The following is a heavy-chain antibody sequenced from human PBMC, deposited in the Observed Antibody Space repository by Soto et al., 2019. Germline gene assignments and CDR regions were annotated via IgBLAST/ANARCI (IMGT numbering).Heavy chain of an antibody. CDR3: ARVDSSTWYPDY. CDR1: GVSISSDDYY. J-gene: IGHJ4*02. D-gene: IGHD6-13*01. V-gene: IGHV4-31*03. Sequence: QVQLQESGPGLVKPSLTLSLTCTVSGVSISSDDYYWNWIRQRPGEGLEWIGYIYYSGSTSYNTSLKGRISISGDTSKNQFYLNLSSVTAADTAVYYCARVDSSTWYPDYWGQGTLVTVSS. CDR2: IYYSGST.